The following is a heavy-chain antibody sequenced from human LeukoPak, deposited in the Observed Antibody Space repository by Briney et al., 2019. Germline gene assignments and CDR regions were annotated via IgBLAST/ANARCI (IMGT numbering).Heavy chain of an antibody. J-gene: IGHJ4*02. V-gene: IGHV3-21*01. CDR1: GFTFSSYS. CDR2: ISSSSYI. Sequence: GGSLRLSCAASGFTFSSYSMNWVRQAPGKGLEWVSSISSSSYIYYADSVKGRFTISRDNAKNSLYLQMNSLRAEDTAVYYCARDRSGELSMVDYWGQGTLVTVSS. CDR3: ARDRSGELSMVDY. D-gene: IGHD1-26*01.